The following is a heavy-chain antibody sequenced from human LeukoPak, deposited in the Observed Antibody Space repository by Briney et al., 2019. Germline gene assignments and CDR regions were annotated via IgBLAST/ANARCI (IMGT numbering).Heavy chain of an antibody. Sequence: GGSLRLSCAASGFTFSSYAMHWVRQAPGKGLEWVAVISYDGSNKYYADSVKGRFTISRDNSKNTLYLQMNSLRAEDTAVYYCARDDSWFGELLNYWGQGTLVTVSS. CDR3: ARDDSWFGELLNY. CDR2: ISYDGSNK. D-gene: IGHD3-10*01. V-gene: IGHV3-30-3*01. J-gene: IGHJ4*02. CDR1: GFTFSSYA.